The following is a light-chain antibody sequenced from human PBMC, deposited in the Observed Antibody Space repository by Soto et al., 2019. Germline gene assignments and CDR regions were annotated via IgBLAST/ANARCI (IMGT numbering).Light chain of an antibody. CDR3: AAWNDSLNGHV. J-gene: IGLJ1*01. CDR2: TTN. Sequence: QSVLTQPHSASGTPGQRVTISCSGSSSNIGTSSVHWFQQLPGTAPKLLISTTNQRPSGVPERFSGSKSGTSASLAISGLQSEDEADYYCAAWNDSLNGHVFGTGTKVPV. CDR1: SSNIGTSS. V-gene: IGLV1-44*01.